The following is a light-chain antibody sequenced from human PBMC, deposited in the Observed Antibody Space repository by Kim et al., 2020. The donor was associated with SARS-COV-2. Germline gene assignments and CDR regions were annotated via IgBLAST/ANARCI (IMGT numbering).Light chain of an antibody. CDR3: QVWDSSSDHWV. V-gene: IGLV3-21*04. J-gene: IGLJ3*02. CDR2: NDD. Sequence: SYELTQPPSVSVAPGKTAGVTCGGSNIESKSVHWYQQKPGQAPLLVIYNDDDRPSGIPERFSGSNSGNTATLIISRVEAGDEADYYCQVWDSSSDHWVFGGGTQLTVL. CDR1: NIESKS.